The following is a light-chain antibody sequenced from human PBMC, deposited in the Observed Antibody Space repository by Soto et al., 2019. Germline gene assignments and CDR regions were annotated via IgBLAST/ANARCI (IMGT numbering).Light chain of an antibody. V-gene: IGKV3-15*01. CDR1: QSVSSSY. CDR2: GAF. CDR3: QQYDKWPPST. Sequence: EIVLTQSPGTLSLSPGERATLSCRASQSVSSSYLAWYQQKPGQAPRLLIYGAFIRATGIPARFGGSGPGTEFSLTISSLQSEDSGVYYCQQYDKWPPSTFGQGTRWIS. J-gene: IGKJ1*01.